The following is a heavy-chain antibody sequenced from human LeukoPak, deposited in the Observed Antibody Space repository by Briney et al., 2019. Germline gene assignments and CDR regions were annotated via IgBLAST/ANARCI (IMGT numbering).Heavy chain of an antibody. CDR2: ISGSGGST. V-gene: IGHV3-23*01. CDR1: GFTFSSYV. D-gene: IGHD3-10*01. J-gene: IGHJ4*02. CDR3: ANEGGTMLRGDFDY. Sequence: TGGALRLSCAASGFTFSSYVGTWVRQAPGKGLEWVSGISGSGGSTYYADSVKGRFTISRDNSKNTLYLQMNSLRAEDTAVYYCANEGGTMLRGDFDYWGQGTLVTVSS.